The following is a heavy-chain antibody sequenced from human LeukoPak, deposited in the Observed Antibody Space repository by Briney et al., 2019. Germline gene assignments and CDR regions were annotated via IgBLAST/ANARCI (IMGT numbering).Heavy chain of an antibody. J-gene: IGHJ4*02. Sequence: GASPRLSCAASGFTFNNYAMSWVRQAPGKVLEWVSAISYSGDTTHYADTVTGRFTIFRDNSKNTLFVQMNSLRAEDTAIYYCAKRSGGTFGFFDSWGRGTLVTVSS. V-gene: IGHV3-23*01. D-gene: IGHD3-3*01. CDR2: ISYSGDTT. CDR3: AKRSGGTFGFFDS. CDR1: GFTFNNYA.